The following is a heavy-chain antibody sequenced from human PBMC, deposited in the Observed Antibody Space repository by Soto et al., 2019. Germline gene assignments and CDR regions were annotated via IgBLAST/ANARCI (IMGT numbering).Heavy chain of an antibody. CDR1: GGSFSGYY. CDR2: INHSGST. V-gene: IGHV4-34*01. J-gene: IGHJ4*02. Sequence: QVQLQQWGAGLLKPSETLSLTCAVYGGSFSGYYWSWIRQPPGKGLEWIGEINHSGSTNYNPSLKSRVTISVDTSKNQFSLKLSSVTAADTAVYYCARGPELPYAYYYDSSGYYFLWGQGTLVTVSS. CDR3: ARGPELPYAYYYDSSGYYFL. D-gene: IGHD3-22*01.